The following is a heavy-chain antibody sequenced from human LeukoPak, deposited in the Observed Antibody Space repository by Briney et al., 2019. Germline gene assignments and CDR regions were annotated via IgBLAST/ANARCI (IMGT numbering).Heavy chain of an antibody. CDR3: AKDSSGWYGPNWFDP. J-gene: IGHJ5*02. Sequence: GGSLRLSCAASGFTVSSNYMSWVRQAPGKGLEWVAVISYDGSNKYYADSVKGRFTISRDNSKNTLYLQMNSLRAEDTAVYYCAKDSSGWYGPNWFDPWGQGTLVTVSS. CDR1: GFTVSSNY. CDR2: ISYDGSNK. V-gene: IGHV3-30*18. D-gene: IGHD6-19*01.